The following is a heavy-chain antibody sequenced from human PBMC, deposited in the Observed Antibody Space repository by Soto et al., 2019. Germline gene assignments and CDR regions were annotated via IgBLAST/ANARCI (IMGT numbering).Heavy chain of an antibody. CDR3: ARLNSVAAAGRLSFAYYYYGMDV. CDR2: IYYSGST. D-gene: IGHD6-13*01. V-gene: IGHV4-59*01. CDR1: GGPISSYY. J-gene: IGHJ6*02. Sequence: PSETLSLTCTVSGGPISSYYWSWIRQPPGKGLEWIGYIYYSGSTNYNPSLKSRVTISVATSKNHFSLKLSSVTAADTAVYYCARLNSVAAAGRLSFAYYYYGMDVWGQGTTVTV.